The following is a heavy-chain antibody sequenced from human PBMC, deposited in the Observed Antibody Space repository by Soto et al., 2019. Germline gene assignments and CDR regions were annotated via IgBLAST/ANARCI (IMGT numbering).Heavy chain of an antibody. CDR1: GGSIKRSDYH. CDR2: IHNSGTS. J-gene: IGHJ4*02. D-gene: IGHD6-6*01. V-gene: IGHV4-30-4*01. Sequence: SETLSLTCTVSGGSIKRSDYHWGWTRQSPAKGLEWIGYIHNSGTSFYNPSLRGRVTVTLDTSRSQFSLTLASVTAADTAVYYCVWEERIAAPLLDYWGQGIPVTVSS. CDR3: VWEERIAAPLLDY.